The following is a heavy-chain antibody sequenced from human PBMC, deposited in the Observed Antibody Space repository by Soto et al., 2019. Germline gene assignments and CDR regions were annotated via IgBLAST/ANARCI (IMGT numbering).Heavy chain of an antibody. V-gene: IGHV4-59*12. CDR2: IYYSEST. CDR3: AREKKELSDV. Sequence: SETLSLTCTVSGGSISSYYWSWIRQPPGKGLEWIGYIYYSESTYYNPSLKSRVTISVDTSKNQFSLKLSSVTAADTAVYYCAREKKELSDVWGQGTTVTVSS. J-gene: IGHJ6*02. D-gene: IGHD3-16*02. CDR1: GGSISSYY.